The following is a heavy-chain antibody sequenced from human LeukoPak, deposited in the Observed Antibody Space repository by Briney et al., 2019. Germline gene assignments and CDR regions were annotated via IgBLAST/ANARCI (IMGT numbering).Heavy chain of an antibody. V-gene: IGHV4-59*01. CDR2: IYYSGST. D-gene: IGHD2-2*01. CDR3: ARVEEGVVVPASYYYYMDV. CDR1: GGSISSYY. J-gene: IGHJ6*03. Sequence: SETLSLTCTVSGGSISSYYWSWIRQPPGKGLEWIGYIYYSGSTNYNPSLKSRVTISVDTSKNQFSLKLSSVTAADTAVYYCARVEEGVVVPASYYYYMDVWGKGTTVTVSS.